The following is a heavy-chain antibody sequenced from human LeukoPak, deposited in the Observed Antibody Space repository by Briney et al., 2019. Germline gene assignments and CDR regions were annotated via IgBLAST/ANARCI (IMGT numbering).Heavy chain of an antibody. V-gene: IGHV3-21*01. CDR2: ISSSSSYI. D-gene: IGHD3-22*01. CDR1: GFTFSSYS. CDR3: ARGRSGFLIDSRPTPAFDY. Sequence: PGGSLRLSCAASGFTFSSYSMNWVRQAPGKGLEWVSSISSSSSYIYYADSVKGRFTISRDNAKNSLYLQMNSLRAEDTAVYYCARGRSGFLIDSRPTPAFDYWGQGTLVTVSS. J-gene: IGHJ4*02.